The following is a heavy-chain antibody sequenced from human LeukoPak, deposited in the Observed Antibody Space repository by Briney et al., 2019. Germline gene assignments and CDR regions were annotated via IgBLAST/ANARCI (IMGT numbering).Heavy chain of an antibody. Sequence: PGASLRLSCAASGFTLSTYEMNWVRQAPGKGLEWVAYIGRYGVTTYYADSVKGRFTISGDNAKNSLNLQMNSLRAEDTAVYYCATLSDRNFYYSYGLDVWGQGTTVTVS. V-gene: IGHV3-48*03. D-gene: IGHD1-14*01. CDR2: IGRYGVTT. CDR1: GFTLSTYE. J-gene: IGHJ6*02. CDR3: ATLSDRNFYYSYGLDV.